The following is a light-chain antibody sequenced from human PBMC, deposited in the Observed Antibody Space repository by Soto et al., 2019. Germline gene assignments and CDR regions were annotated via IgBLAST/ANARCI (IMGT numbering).Light chain of an antibody. Sequence: QSALTQPASVSGSPGQSITISCTGTSSDVGSYNLVSWYQQHPGKAPKLMIYEGSKRSSGVSNRFSGSKSGNTASLTISGLQAEDEADYYCCSYAGSSTPVVFGGGTKVTVL. CDR1: SSDVGSYNL. CDR2: EGS. V-gene: IGLV2-23*01. CDR3: CSYAGSSTPVV. J-gene: IGLJ2*01.